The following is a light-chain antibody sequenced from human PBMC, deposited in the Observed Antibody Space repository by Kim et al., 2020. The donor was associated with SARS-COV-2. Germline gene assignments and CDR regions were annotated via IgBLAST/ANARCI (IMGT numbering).Light chain of an antibody. CDR1: QSVSSN. CDR2: GAF. Sequence: DIVMTQSPATLSVSPGERATLSCRASQSVSSNLAWYQQKPGQAPRLLIYGAFTRATGIPARFSGSGSGTEFTLTISSLQSEDFVVYYCQQYNNWPRTFGQGTKVDIK. V-gene: IGKV3-15*01. J-gene: IGKJ1*01. CDR3: QQYNNWPRT.